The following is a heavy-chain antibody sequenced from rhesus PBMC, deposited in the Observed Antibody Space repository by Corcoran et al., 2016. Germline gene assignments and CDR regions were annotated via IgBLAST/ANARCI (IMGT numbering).Heavy chain of an antibody. D-gene: IGHD3-40*01. CDR2: IYGSSGST. Sequence: QVQLQGSGPVLGKPSETLPLPRAVACSSNRSNCWPWTRQPPGKGLEWIGYIYGSSGSTYYNPSLKSRVTISTDTSKNQFSLKLSSVTAADTAVYYCARRYHSLGLDSWGQGVVVTVSS. CDR3: ARRYHSLGLDS. CDR1: CSSNRSNC. V-gene: IGHV4-160*01. J-gene: IGHJ6*01.